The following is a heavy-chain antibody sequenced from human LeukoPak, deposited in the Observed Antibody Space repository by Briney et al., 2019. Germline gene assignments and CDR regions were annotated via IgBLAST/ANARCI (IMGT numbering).Heavy chain of an antibody. V-gene: IGHV3-66*01. CDR2: IYSGGST. CDR3: ARDYDFWSGYLDY. CDR1: GFTVSSNY. Sequence: PGGSLRLSCAASGFTVSSNYMSWVRQAPGKGLEWVSVIYSGGSTYYADSVKGRFTISRDNAKNSLYLQMNSLRAEDTAVYYCARDYDFWSGYLDYWGQGTLVTVSS. D-gene: IGHD3-3*01. J-gene: IGHJ4*02.